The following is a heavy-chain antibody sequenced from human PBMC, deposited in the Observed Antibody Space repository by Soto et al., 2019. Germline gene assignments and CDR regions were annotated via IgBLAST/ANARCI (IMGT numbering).Heavy chain of an antibody. CDR3: ARVRPDTLREEYSSSWYYFDY. CDR1: GGTFSSYA. V-gene: IGHV1-69*01. D-gene: IGHD6-13*01. J-gene: IGHJ4*02. CDR2: IIPIFGTA. Sequence: QVQLVQSGAEVKKPGSSVKVSCKASGGTFSSYAISWVRQAPGQGLEWMGGIIPIFGTANYAQTFQGRVTIPAEEATSTSYMELSSLRSEDTAVYYCARVRPDTLREEYSSSWYYFDYWGQGTLVTVSS.